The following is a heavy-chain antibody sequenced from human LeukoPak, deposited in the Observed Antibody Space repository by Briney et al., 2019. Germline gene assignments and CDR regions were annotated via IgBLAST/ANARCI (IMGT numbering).Heavy chain of an antibody. Sequence: ASVRVSCKASGYTFTSYYMHWVRQAPGQGLEWMGIINPSGGSTSYAQKFQGRVTMTRDTSTSTAYMELSSLRSEDTAVYYCARSGGLQSYFDYWGQGTLVTVSS. V-gene: IGHV1-46*03. D-gene: IGHD4-11*01. CDR2: INPSGGST. CDR3: ARSGGLQSYFDY. CDR1: GYTFTSYY. J-gene: IGHJ4*02.